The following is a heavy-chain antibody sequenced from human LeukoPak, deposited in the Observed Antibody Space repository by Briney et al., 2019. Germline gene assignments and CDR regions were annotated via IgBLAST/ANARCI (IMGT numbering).Heavy chain of an antibody. Sequence: GESLKISCKGSGYSFTTYRIGWVRQMPGKGLEWMGVVSPGNSDTRYSPSFQGQVTISADKSISTAYLQWSSLKASDTAMYYCARHLDDSSGYYYRTMYYFDYWGQGTLVTVSS. CDR3: ARHLDDSSGYYYRTMYYFDY. CDR1: GYSFTTYR. D-gene: IGHD3-22*01. J-gene: IGHJ4*02. V-gene: IGHV5-51*01. CDR2: VSPGNSDT.